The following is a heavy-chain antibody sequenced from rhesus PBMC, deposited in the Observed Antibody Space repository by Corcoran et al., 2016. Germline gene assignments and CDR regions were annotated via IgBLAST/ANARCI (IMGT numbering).Heavy chain of an antibody. V-gene: IGHV4-65*01. J-gene: IGHJ4*01. D-gene: IGHD1-32*01. CDR3: ARGWNGFDY. Sequence: QVQLQESGPGLVKPSETLSLTCAVSGGSVSSSNWWSWIRQPPGKGLEWIGYISGSSGSTYYNPSLNSRVTISTDTSKTQFSLKLSSVTAADTAVYYCARGWNGFDYWGQGVLVTVSS. CDR2: ISGSSGST. CDR1: GGSVSSSNW.